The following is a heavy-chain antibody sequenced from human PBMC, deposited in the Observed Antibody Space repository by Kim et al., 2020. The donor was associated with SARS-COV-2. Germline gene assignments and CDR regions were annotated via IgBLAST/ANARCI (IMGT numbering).Heavy chain of an antibody. CDR3: ARHPLRVERSFQH. CDR1: GGTFSSYA. V-gene: IGHV1-69*13. D-gene: IGHD4-17*01. CDR2: IIPIFGTA. Sequence: SVKVSCKASGGTFSSYAISWVRQAPGQGLEWMGGIIPIFGTANYAQKFQGRVTITADESTSTAYMELSSLRSEDTAVYYCARHPLRVERSFQHWGQGTLVTVSS. J-gene: IGHJ1*01.